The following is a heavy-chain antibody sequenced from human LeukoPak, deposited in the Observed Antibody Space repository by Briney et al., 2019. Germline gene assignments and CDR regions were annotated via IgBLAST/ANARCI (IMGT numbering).Heavy chain of an antibody. D-gene: IGHD2-2*01. Sequence: PSGTLSLTCTVSGDSISGSSYYWGWIRQPPGKGLEWIGSIYHSGSSYYNPSLKSRVTISVDTSKNQSSLKLSSVTAADTAVYYCARVRVVPAYSYYYMDVWGKGTTVTVSS. V-gene: IGHV4-39*07. CDR3: ARVRVVPAYSYYYMDV. CDR2: IYHSGSS. J-gene: IGHJ6*03. CDR1: GDSISGSSYY.